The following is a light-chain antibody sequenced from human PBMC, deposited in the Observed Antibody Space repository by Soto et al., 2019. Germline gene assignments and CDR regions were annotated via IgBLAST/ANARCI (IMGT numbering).Light chain of an antibody. J-gene: IGLJ1*01. V-gene: IGLV1-40*01. CDR3: QSYDSSLSGHYV. Sequence: QSVLTQPPSVSGAPGQRVTISCTGSSSNIGAGYDVHWYQHLPGTAPKVLIFTNTKRPSGVPERFSGSKSGTSASLAITGLQAEDEADYYCQSYDSSLSGHYVFGTGTKLTVL. CDR1: SSNIGAGYD. CDR2: TNT.